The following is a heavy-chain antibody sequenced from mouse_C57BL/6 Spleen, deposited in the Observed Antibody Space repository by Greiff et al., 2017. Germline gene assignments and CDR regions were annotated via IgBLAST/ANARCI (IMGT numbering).Heavy chain of an antibody. CDR3: ARQRRLYYFDY. V-gene: IGHV5-17*01. CDR2: ISSGSSTI. J-gene: IGHJ2*01. CDR1: GFTFSDYG. Sequence: DVKLQESGGGLVKPGGSLKLSCAASGFTFSDYGMHWVRQAPEKGLEWVAYISSGSSTIYYADTVKGRFTISRDNAKNTLFLQMTSLRSEDTAMYYCARQRRLYYFDYWGQGTTLTVSS.